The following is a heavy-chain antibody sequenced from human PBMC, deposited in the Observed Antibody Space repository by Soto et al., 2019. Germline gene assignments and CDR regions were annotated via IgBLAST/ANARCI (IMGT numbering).Heavy chain of an antibody. V-gene: IGHV3-48*01. CDR1: GFTFSSYS. CDR2: ISSSRSTI. CDR3: ASVNGYWSGGSCYPVPVDY. Sequence: EVQLVESGGGLVQPGGSLRLSCAASGFTFSSYSMNWVRQAPGKGLEWVSYISSSRSTIYYADSVKGRFTISRDNAKNSLYLKMNSLRAEGTAVYYGASVNGYWSGGSCYPVPVDYWGQGTLVTVSS. D-gene: IGHD2-15*01. J-gene: IGHJ4*02.